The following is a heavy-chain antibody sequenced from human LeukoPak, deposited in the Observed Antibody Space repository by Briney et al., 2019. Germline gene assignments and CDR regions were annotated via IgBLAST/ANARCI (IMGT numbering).Heavy chain of an antibody. J-gene: IGHJ3*02. CDR3: ARVGRRDGYNYAYDAFDI. Sequence: SETLSLTCSVSGGSISSYYWSWIRQPPGKGLEWIGYIYYSGSTNYNPSLKSRVTISVDTSKNQFSLKLSSVTAADTAVYYCARVGRRDGYNYAYDAFDIWGQGTMVTVSS. D-gene: IGHD5-24*01. CDR1: GGSISSYY. CDR2: IYYSGST. V-gene: IGHV4-59*01.